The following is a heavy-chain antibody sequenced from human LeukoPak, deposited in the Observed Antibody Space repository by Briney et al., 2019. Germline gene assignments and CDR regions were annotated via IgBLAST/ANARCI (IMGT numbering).Heavy chain of an antibody. Sequence: SETLSLTCTVSGGSISSFYCSWIRQPPGKGLEWIGYIYYSGSTSYNPSLTSRVTISVDTSKIHLSLNLSSVTAADTAVYYCARGSLIPDPKRASVWGQGVLVTVSS. CDR3: ARGSLIPDPKRASV. D-gene: IGHD2-8*01. J-gene: IGHJ4*02. CDR2: IYYSGST. V-gene: IGHV4-59*01. CDR1: GGSISSFY.